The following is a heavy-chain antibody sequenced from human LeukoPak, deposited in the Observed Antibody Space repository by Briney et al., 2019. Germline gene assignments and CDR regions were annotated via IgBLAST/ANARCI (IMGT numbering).Heavy chain of an antibody. CDR3: AKGKELGLDY. CDR2: ISSRTSYI. V-gene: IGHV3-21*01. Sequence: GGSLRLSCAASGFTFSSYIMNWVRQAPGKGLEWVSSISSRTSYIYYADSVKGRFTISKDNSKNTLYLQMNSLRAEDTAVYYCAKGKELGLDYWGQGTLVTVSS. CDR1: GFTFSSYI. D-gene: IGHD7-27*01. J-gene: IGHJ4*02.